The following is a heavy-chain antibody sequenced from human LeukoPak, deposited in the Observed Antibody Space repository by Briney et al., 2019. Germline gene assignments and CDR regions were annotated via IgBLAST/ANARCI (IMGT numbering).Heavy chain of an antibody. CDR3: ARVSDDILTGFLDV. J-gene: IGHJ6*04. CDR1: GGSFSSYY. V-gene: IGHV4-59*01. CDR2: IYYSGST. Sequence: SETLSLTCAVYGGSFSSYYWSWIRQPPGKGLEWIGYIYYSGSTNYNPSLKSRVTISVDTSKNQFSLKLSSVTAADTAVYYCARVSDDILTGFLDVWGKGTTVTISS. D-gene: IGHD3-9*01.